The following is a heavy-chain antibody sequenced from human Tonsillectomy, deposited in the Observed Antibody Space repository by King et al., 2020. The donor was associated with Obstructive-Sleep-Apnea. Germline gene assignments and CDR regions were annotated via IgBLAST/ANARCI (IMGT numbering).Heavy chain of an antibody. D-gene: IGHD5-24*01. CDR1: GYSFTTYG. V-gene: IGHV1-18*01. CDR2: ISTYSGNT. CDR3: ARNRDAYNEFYYFDY. Sequence: VQLVQSGAEVRKPGASVKVSCKASGYSFTTYGVTWVRQAPGEGLEWMGWISTYSGNTYYAQKFRGRVTMTTDTSTSTVYMEVRSLRSDDTAVYYCARNRDAYNEFYYFDYWGQGTLVSVSS. J-gene: IGHJ4*02.